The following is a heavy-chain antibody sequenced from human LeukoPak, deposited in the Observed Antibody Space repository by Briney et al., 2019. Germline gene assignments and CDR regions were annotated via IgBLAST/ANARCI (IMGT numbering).Heavy chain of an antibody. J-gene: IGHJ5*02. CDR3: ARDRRVRAVTIASGWFDP. CDR2: INWNGGST. Sequence: PGGSLRLSCAASGFTFDDYGMSWVRQAPGKGLEWVSGINWNGGSTGYADSVEGRFTISRDNAKNSLYLQMNSLRAEDTALYHCARDRRVRAVTIASGWFDPWGQGTLVTVSS. D-gene: IGHD4-17*01. CDR1: GFTFDDYG. V-gene: IGHV3-20*01.